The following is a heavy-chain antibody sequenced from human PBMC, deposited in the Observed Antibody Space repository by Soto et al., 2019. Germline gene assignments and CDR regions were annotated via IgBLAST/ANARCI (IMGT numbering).Heavy chain of an antibody. J-gene: IGHJ4*02. Sequence: AASVKVSCKASGYTFTGYYIHWVRQAPGQGLEWMGWINPNSGATNYAQNFQGWLTMTRDTSISTAYMELSRLRSDDTAVYYCARTHCSSTSCYVGSCDYWGQGTLVTVSP. CDR1: GYTFTGYY. D-gene: IGHD2-2*01. V-gene: IGHV1-2*04. CDR3: ARTHCSSTSCYVGSCDY. CDR2: INPNSGAT.